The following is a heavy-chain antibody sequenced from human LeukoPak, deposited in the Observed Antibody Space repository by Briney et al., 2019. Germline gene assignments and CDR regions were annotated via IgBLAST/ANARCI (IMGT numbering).Heavy chain of an antibody. CDR2: IYPGDSDT. CDR1: GYSFTSYW. D-gene: IGHD2-2*02. Sequence: HGESLKISCKGSGYSFTSYWIGWVRQMPGKGLEWMGIIYPGDSDTRYSPSFQGQVTISADKSISTAYLQWSSLKASDTAMYYCARGVPAAIPYYYYGMDVWGQGTTVTVSS. J-gene: IGHJ6*02. CDR3: ARGVPAAIPYYYYGMDV. V-gene: IGHV5-51*01.